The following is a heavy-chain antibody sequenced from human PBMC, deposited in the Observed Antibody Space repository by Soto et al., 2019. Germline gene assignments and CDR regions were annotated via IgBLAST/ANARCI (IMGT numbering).Heavy chain of an antibody. CDR2: ICPGYSNI. D-gene: IGHD2-21*02. CDR1: GYIFTDHC. V-gene: IGHV5-51*01. Sequence: EVQVVQSGAEVKEPGESLKISCKGSGYIFTDHCIVWVRQMAGKGLEWVGIICPGYSNIIYSPSVQGQVTISADVSITTAYLQWSSLKASDTAIYYRARRHYCRGDGTITPDYYYGMDVWGQGTTVTVSS. J-gene: IGHJ6*02. CDR3: ARRHYCRGDGTITPDYYYGMDV.